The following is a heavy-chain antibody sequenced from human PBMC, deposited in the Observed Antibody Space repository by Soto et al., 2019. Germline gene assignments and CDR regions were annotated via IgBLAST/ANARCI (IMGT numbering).Heavy chain of an antibody. Sequence: GGSLRLSCAASGFNFRRFAMSWVRQAPGKGLEWVSGMSERSGPPLYADSVKGRFTISRDTSKSTLHLEMTSLRPEDTAVYYCAKDQDNSDYYWFFDLWGRGTPVTVSS. V-gene: IGHV3-23*01. CDR3: AKDQDNSDYYWFFDL. CDR2: MSERSGPP. CDR1: GFNFRRFA. D-gene: IGHD5-12*01. J-gene: IGHJ2*01.